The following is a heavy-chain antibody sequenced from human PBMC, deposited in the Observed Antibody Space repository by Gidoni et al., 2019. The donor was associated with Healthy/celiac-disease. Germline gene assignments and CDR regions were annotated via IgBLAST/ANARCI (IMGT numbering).Heavy chain of an antibody. CDR1: GYSFPSYW. D-gene: IGHD5-12*01. V-gene: IGHV5-51*01. Sequence: EVPLVQSGAEVKRPGESLKISCKGSGYSFPSYWIGWVRQMPGKGLEWMGIIYPGDSDTRYSPSFQGQVTISADKSISTAYLQWSSLKASDTAMYYCARLVGYGPKWQNYWFDPWGQGTLVTVSS. J-gene: IGHJ5*02. CDR2: IYPGDSDT. CDR3: ARLVGYGPKWQNYWFDP.